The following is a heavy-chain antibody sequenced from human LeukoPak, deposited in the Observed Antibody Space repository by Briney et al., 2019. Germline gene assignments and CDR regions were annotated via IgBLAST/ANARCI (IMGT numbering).Heavy chain of an antibody. CDR2: ISYDGCNK. Sequence: PGGSLRLSCAASGFTFSSYAMHWVRQAPGKGLEWVAVISYDGCNKYYADSVKGRFTISRDNSKNTLYLQMNSLRAEDTAVYYCARAKRYYDSSGYYRYWGQGTLVTVSS. D-gene: IGHD3-22*01. CDR1: GFTFSSYA. CDR3: ARAKRYYDSSGYYRY. V-gene: IGHV3-30-3*01. J-gene: IGHJ4*02.